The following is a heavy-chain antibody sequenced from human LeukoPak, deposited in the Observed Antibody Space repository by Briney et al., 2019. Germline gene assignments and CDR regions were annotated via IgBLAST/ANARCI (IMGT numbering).Heavy chain of an antibody. D-gene: IGHD6-6*01. CDR1: GFTFSSYS. CDR2: ISSSSSTI. V-gene: IGHV3-48*01. Sequence: GGSLRLSCAASGFTFSSYSMNWVRQAPGKGLEWVSYISSSSSTIYYADSVKGRFTISRDNAKNSLYLQMNSLRAEDTAVYYCARDRGSIAARRDAFDIWGQGTMVTVSS. J-gene: IGHJ3*02. CDR3: ARDRGSIAARRDAFDI.